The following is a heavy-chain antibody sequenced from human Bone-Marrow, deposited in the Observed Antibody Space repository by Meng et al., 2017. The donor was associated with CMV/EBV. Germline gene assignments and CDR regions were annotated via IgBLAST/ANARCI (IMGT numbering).Heavy chain of an antibody. D-gene: IGHD3-22*01. CDR1: AYY. V-gene: IGHV3-11*06. CDR3: ARGWGPYYYDSSGPSGWFDP. J-gene: IGHJ5*02. CDR2: ISSSISYT. Sequence: AYYIGWIRQAPGKGMEWVSYISSSISYTNYADSVKGRFTISRDNAKNSLYLQMNSLRAEDTAVYYCARGWGPYYYDSSGPSGWFDPWGQGTLVTVSS.